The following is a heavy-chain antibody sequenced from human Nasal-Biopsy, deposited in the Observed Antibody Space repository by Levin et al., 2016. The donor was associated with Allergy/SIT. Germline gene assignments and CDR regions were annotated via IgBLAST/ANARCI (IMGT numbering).Heavy chain of an antibody. Sequence: GESLKISCTGSGFTFRRDWMHWVRQAPGKSPEWLAYINQDGSGKNYADSVKGRFIISRDNAKNSLYLQMNSLRDEDTAVYYCARRYSSGWYDVGSLYYWGQGTLVTVSS. D-gene: IGHD6-19*01. CDR1: GFTFRRDW. CDR3: ARRYSSGWYDVGSLYY. V-gene: IGHV3-7*01. CDR2: INQDGSGK. J-gene: IGHJ4*02.